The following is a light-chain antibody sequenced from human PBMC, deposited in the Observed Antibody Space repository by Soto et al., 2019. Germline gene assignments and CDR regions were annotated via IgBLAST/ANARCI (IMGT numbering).Light chain of an antibody. Sequence: ETVLTQSPGTLSLSPGERATLSCRASQSVSSSYLAWYQQKPGQAPRLLIYDASSRATGIPDRFSGSGSGTDFTLTIGRLEPEDFSVYYCQQYVSSPPSWTFGQGTKVEIK. CDR2: DAS. CDR3: QQYVSSPPSWT. CDR1: QSVSSSY. J-gene: IGKJ1*01. V-gene: IGKV3-20*01.